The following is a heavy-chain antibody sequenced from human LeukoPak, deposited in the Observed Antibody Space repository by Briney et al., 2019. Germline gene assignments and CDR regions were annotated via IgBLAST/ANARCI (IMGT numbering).Heavy chain of an antibody. V-gene: IGHV1-46*01. Sequence: GASVKVSCKASGYTFTSYYMHWVRQAPGQGLEWMGIINPSGGSTSYAQKFQGRVTMTRDTSTSTVYMELSSLRSEDTAVYYCARDPIFCSSTSCYMAGYWGQGTLVTVSS. D-gene: IGHD2-2*02. CDR3: ARDPIFCSSTSCYMAGY. CDR2: INPSGGST. CDR1: GYTFTSYY. J-gene: IGHJ4*02.